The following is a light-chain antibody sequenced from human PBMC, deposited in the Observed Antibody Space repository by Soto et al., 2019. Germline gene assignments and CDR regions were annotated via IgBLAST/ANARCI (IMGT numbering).Light chain of an antibody. CDR3: VTGEGGLRVVI. J-gene: IGLJ2*01. Sequence: QSVLTQPPSVSAAPGQWVTISCSGNSSDIANDFVSWYQHLPGRAPKLLIYDNNKRPSGIPDRFSGSKTGTSATLGITGLRTGDGADCYCVTGEGGLRVVIFGGGTKVTVL. V-gene: IGLV1-51*01. CDR2: DNN. CDR1: SSDIANDF.